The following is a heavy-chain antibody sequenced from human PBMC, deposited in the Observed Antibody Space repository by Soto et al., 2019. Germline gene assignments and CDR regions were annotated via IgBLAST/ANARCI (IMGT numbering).Heavy chain of an antibody. CDR1: GFTFTKAY. CDR3: ATEGGYPGSNFYGAY. V-gene: IGHV3-15*01. J-gene: IGHJ4*02. Sequence: EVQLVESGGGLVEPGGSIRLSCVASGFTFTKAYMTWVRQAPGKGLEWVGRIKGSHAGGTTDYATSVKGRFTISRDDSKIPLYLQMNSLKTGDTSVYYCATEGGYPGSNFYGAYWGQGTLVTVSS. D-gene: IGHD1-26*01. CDR2: IKGSHAGGTT.